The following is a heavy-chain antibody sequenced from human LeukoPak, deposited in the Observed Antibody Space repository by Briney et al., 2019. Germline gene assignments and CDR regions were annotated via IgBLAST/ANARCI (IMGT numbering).Heavy chain of an antibody. Sequence: SETLSLTCTVSGGSISSSYYYWGWIRQPPGKGLEWIGSIYYSGSTYCNPSLKSRVTISVDTSKNQFSLKLRSVTAADTAVYYCARVLGVVTAYGMDVWGQGTTVTVSS. V-gene: IGHV4-39*01. CDR3: ARVLGVVTAYGMDV. D-gene: IGHD2-21*02. CDR1: GGSISSSYYY. CDR2: IYYSGST. J-gene: IGHJ6*02.